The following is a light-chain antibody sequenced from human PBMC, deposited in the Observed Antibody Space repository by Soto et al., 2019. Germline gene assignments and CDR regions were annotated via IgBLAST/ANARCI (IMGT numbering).Light chain of an antibody. CDR3: QQYHHWLTWT. V-gene: IGKV3-15*01. Sequence: EIVMTQSPATLSLSPGQRATLSCRASQSVSSKLAWYQQRPGQAPRLLISSASTRATGIPARFSGSGSGTEFTLNISSLQSEDFAVYYCQQYHHWLTWTLAQGTNVDIK. CDR1: QSVSSK. J-gene: IGKJ1*01. CDR2: SAS.